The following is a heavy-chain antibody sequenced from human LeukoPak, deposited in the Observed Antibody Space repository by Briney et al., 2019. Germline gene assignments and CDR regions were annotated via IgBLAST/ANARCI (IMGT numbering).Heavy chain of an antibody. CDR2: INHSGST. CDR1: GGSFSGYY. J-gene: IGHJ4*02. D-gene: IGHD3-10*01. CDR3: AGGATPGVF. V-gene: IGHV4-34*01. Sequence: PSETLSLTCGVYGGSFSGYYWTWIRQPPGKGLEWIGEINHSGSTNYIPSLKSRVTVSLDTSKNHFSLKLTSVTAADTAVYYCAGGATPGVFWGQGTLVTVSS.